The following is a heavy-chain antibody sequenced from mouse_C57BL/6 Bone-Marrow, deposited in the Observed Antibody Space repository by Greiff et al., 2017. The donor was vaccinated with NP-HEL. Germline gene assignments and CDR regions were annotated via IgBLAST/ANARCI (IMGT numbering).Heavy chain of an antibody. CDR3: ARRGVYYEGYYAMDY. J-gene: IGHJ4*01. CDR2: IHPNSGST. CDR1: GYTFPSYW. D-gene: IGHD2-4*01. V-gene: IGHV1-64*01. Sequence: VQLQQPGAELVKPGASVKLSCKASGYTFPSYWMHWVKQRPGQGLEWIGMIHPNSGSTNYNEKFKSKATLTVDKSSSTAYMQLSSLTSEDSAVYYCARRGVYYEGYYAMDYWGQGTSVTVSS.